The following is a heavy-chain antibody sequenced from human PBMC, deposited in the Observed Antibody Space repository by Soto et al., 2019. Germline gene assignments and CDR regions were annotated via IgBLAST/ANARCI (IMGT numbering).Heavy chain of an antibody. Sequence: EVQVVESGGGLVQPGGSLRLSCAASGFIFSRFWMTWVRQAPGKGLEWVANIKQDGSEKNYVDSVKGRFTISRDNAKNSLYLQMNSLRAEDTAVYYCARGVGGVGEKPGDYHSAQLDYWGQGTLVTVSS. J-gene: IGHJ4*02. CDR2: IKQDGSEK. CDR1: GFIFSRFW. V-gene: IGHV3-7*01. CDR3: ARGVGGVGEKPGDYHSAQLDY. D-gene: IGHD4-17*01.